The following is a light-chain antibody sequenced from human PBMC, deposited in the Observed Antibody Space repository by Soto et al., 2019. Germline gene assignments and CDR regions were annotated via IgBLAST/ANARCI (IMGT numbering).Light chain of an antibody. CDR1: SSDVGGYNY. J-gene: IGLJ2*01. V-gene: IGLV2-14*01. CDR2: EVN. CDR3: SSYTSINTLDVV. Sequence: QSALTQPASVSGSPGQSITISCTGTSSDVGGYNYVSWYQQHPGKAPKLIIFEVNNRPSGVSNRFSGSKSGNTASLTISGLRAEDEADYYCSSYTSINTLDVVFGGGTKLTVL.